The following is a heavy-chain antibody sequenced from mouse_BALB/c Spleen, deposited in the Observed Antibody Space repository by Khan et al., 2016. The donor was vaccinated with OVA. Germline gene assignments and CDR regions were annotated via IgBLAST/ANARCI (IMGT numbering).Heavy chain of an antibody. V-gene: IGHV3-2*02. D-gene: IGHD1-1*01. CDR1: GYSITSDYA. CDR3: ARSVTITTVVATDFDY. J-gene: IGHJ2*01. CDR2: ISYSGRT. Sequence: EVQLQESGPGLVKPSQSLSLTCTVTGYSITSDYAWNWIRQFPGNKLEWMGYISYSGRTSYNQSLKSRISITRDTSKNQFFLQLNSVTTEATATYYCARSVTITTVVATDFDYWGQGTTLTVSS.